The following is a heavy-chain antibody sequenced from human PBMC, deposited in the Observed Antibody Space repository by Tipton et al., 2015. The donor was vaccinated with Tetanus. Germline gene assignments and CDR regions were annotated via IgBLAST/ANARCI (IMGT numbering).Heavy chain of an antibody. Sequence: QSGAEVKKPGASVKVSCKASGYTFTGYYMHWVRQAPGQGLEWMGWISAYNGNTNYAQKLQGRVTMTTDTSTSTAYMELRSLRSDDTAVYYCARDRMGNYDILTVGSWDYWGQGTLVTVSS. D-gene: IGHD3-9*01. CDR1: GYTFTGYY. CDR2: ISAYNGNT. CDR3: ARDRMGNYDILTVGSWDY. J-gene: IGHJ4*02. V-gene: IGHV1-18*04.